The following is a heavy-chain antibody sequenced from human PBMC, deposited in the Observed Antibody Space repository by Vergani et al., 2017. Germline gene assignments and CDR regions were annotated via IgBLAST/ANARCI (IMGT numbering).Heavy chain of an antibody. CDR3: ARDRRTSFRGGWFDP. J-gene: IGHJ5*02. V-gene: IGHV1-2*02. CDR1: GGTFSSYA. Sequence: QVQLVQSGAEVKKPGSSVKVSCKASGGTFSSYAISWVRQAPGQGLEWMGWINPNSGGTNYAQKFQGRVTMTRDTSISTAYMELSRLRSDDTAVYYCARDRRTSFRGGWFDPWGQGTLVTVSS. CDR2: INPNSGGT. D-gene: IGHD3-10*01.